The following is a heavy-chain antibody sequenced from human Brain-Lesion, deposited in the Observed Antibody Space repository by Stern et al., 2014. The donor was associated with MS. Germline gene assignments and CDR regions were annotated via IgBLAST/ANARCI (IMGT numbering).Heavy chain of an antibody. CDR3: ARGRVVPGFQYYATDV. CDR1: GGSISSGGYY. Sequence: QVPLQESGPGLVKPSQTLSLSCTVSGGSISSGGYYWSWIRQPAGKGLEWIGRIFNSGRTSYNPSLKSRVTLSIDTSKKLFSLRLNSMTAADTAVYYCARGRVVPGFQYYATDVWGQGTTVIVSS. D-gene: IGHD2-2*01. V-gene: IGHV4-61*02. J-gene: IGHJ6*02. CDR2: IFNSGRT.